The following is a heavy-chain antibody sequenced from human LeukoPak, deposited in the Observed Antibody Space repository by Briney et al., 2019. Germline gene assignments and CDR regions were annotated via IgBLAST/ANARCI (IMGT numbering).Heavy chain of an antibody. V-gene: IGHV3-30*04. CDR2: ISYDGSNK. CDR1: GFTFSSYA. D-gene: IGHD5-24*01. J-gene: IGHJ4*02. Sequence: GRSLRLSCAASGFTFSSYAMHWVRQAPGKGLEWVAVISYDGSNKYHADSVKGRFTISRDNSKNTLYLQMNSLRAEDTAVYYCARDQGYTFDYWGQGTLVTVSS. CDR3: ARDQGYTFDY.